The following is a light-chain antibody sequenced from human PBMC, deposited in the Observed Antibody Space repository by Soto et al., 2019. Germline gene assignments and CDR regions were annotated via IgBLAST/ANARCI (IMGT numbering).Light chain of an antibody. CDR3: QKYDSVPLT. V-gene: IGKV1-27*01. J-gene: IGKJ4*01. CDR1: QDISDY. Sequence: DIQMTQSPSSLSASVRDGVTITCRASQDISDYLAWYQQRPGKAPKLLIYAASTLQSGVPSRFSASGSGTDFTLTISSLQPEDIATYYCQKYDSVPLTFGGGTKVEIK. CDR2: AAS.